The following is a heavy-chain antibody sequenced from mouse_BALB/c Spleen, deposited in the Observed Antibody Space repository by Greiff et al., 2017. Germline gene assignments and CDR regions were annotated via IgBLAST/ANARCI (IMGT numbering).Heavy chain of an antibody. CDR1: GYTFTSYY. CDR2: IYPGNVNT. CDR3: ARATDAMDY. Sequence: QVQLKQSGPELVKPGASVRISCKASGYTFTSYYIHWVKQRPGQGLEWIGWIYPGNVNTKYNEKFKGKATLTADKSSSTAYMQLSSLTSEDSAVYFCARATDAMDYWGQGTSVTVSS. D-gene: IGHD1-1*01. V-gene: IGHV1S56*01. J-gene: IGHJ4*01.